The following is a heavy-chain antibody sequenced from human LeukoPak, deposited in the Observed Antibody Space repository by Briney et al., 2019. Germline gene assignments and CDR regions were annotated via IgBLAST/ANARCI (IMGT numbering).Heavy chain of an antibody. CDR2: INHSGST. J-gene: IGHJ5*02. V-gene: IGHV4-34*01. Sequence: SETLSLTCAVYGGSFSGYYWSWIRQPPGKGLEWIGEINHSGSTNYNPSLKSRVTISLDTSKNQFSLKLSSVTAADTAVYYCASSQIQEENWFDPWGQGTLVTVSS. CDR3: ASSQIQEENWFDP. D-gene: IGHD1-1*01. CDR1: GGSFSGYY.